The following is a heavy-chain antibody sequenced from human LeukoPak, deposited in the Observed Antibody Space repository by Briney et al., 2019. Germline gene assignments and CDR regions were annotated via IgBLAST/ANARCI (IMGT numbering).Heavy chain of an antibody. V-gene: IGHV1-8*01. J-gene: IGHJ4*02. CDR3: ARGLYYDILTGYSPIGY. Sequence: ASVTVFCKASGYTFTSYDIHWVRQAAGQGLEGMGWMNPNSCNTGYAQKFQGRVTMTRNTSISTAYMELSSLRSEDTAVYYCARGLYYDILTGYSPIGYWGQGTLVTVSS. D-gene: IGHD3-9*01. CDR2: MNPNSCNT. CDR1: GYTFTSYD.